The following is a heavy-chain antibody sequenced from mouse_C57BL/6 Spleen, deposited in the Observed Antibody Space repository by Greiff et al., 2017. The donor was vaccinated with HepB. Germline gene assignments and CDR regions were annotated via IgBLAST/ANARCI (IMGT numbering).Heavy chain of an antibody. J-gene: IGHJ4*01. CDR2: IDPSDSET. CDR1: GYTFTSYW. Sequence: VQLQQPGAELVRPGSSVKLSCKASGYTFTSYWMHWVKQRPIQGLEWIGNIDPSDSETHYNQKFKDKATLTVDKSSSTAYMQLSSLTSEDSAVYYCARAYYSNYDIYYYAMDYWGQGTSVTVSS. CDR3: ARAYYSNYDIYYYAMDY. D-gene: IGHD2-5*01. V-gene: IGHV1-52*01.